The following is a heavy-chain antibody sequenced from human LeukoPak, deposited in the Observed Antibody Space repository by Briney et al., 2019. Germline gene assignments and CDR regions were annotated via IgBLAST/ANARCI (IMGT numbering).Heavy chain of an antibody. CDR1: GFTVSSNY. CDR3: AREGRLGALYGMDV. Sequence: PGGSLRLSCAASGFTVSSNYMSWARQAPGKGLEWVSVIYSGGSTYYADSVKGRFTISRDNSKNTLYLQMNSLRAEDTAVYYCAREGRLGALYGMDVWGQGTTVTVSS. V-gene: IGHV3-53*01. CDR2: IYSGGST. D-gene: IGHD1-26*01. J-gene: IGHJ6*02.